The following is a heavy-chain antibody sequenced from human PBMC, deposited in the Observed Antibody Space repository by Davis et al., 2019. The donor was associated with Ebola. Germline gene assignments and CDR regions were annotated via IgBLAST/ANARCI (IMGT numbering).Heavy chain of an antibody. CDR2: ISYDGDNN. D-gene: IGHD1-26*01. V-gene: IGHV3-30*04. J-gene: IGHJ3*02. CDR3: AKDTSNIWFDI. Sequence: GGSLRLSCAASGFTFSSYTLHWVRQAPGKGLEWVAVISYDGDNNYHADSVQGRFTISRDNSKNTLYLQMNGLRVEDTAIYYCAKDTSNIWFDIWGQGTNVTVSS. CDR1: GFTFSSYT.